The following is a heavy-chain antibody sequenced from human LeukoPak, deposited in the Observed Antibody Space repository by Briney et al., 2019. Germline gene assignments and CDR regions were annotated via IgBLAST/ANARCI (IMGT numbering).Heavy chain of an antibody. V-gene: IGHV1-69*05. CDR3: ARGTRGYSYGVPHDY. Sequence: ASVKVSCKASGGTFSSYAISWVRQAPGQGLEWMGGIIPIFGTANYAQKLQGRVTITTDESTNTAYMELSSLRSEDTAVYYCARGTRGYSYGVPHDYWGQGTLVTVSS. J-gene: IGHJ4*02. CDR1: GGTFSSYA. D-gene: IGHD5-18*01. CDR2: IIPIFGTA.